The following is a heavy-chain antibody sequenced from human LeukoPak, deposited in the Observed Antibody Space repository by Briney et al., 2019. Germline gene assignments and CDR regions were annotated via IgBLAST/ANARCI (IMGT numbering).Heavy chain of an antibody. CDR1: GFTFSSYW. CDR2: INQDGSEK. CDR3: ARESETSGWYDY. J-gene: IGHJ4*02. D-gene: IGHD6-19*01. V-gene: IGHV3-7*01. Sequence: PGGSLRLSCAASGFTFSSYWMSWVRQAPGKGLEWVANINQDGSEKYYGDSVKGRFTISRDNAKNSLYLQMNSMRAEDTAVYYCARESETSGWYDYWGQGTLVTVSS.